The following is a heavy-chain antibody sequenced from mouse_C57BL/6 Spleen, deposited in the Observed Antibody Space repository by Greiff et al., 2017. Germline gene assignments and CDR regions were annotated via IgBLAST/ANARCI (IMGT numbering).Heavy chain of an antibody. V-gene: IGHV2-9-1*01. D-gene: IGHD1-1*01. CDR2: IWTGGGT. CDR3: ARDYYGSSGYAMDY. Sequence: QVQLKQSGPGLVAPSQSLSITCTVSGFSLTSYAISWVRQPPGKGLEWLGVIWTGGGTNYNSALKSRLSISKDNSKSQVFLKMNSLQTDDTARYYCARDYYGSSGYAMDYWGQGTSVTVSS. CDR1: GFSLTSYA. J-gene: IGHJ4*01.